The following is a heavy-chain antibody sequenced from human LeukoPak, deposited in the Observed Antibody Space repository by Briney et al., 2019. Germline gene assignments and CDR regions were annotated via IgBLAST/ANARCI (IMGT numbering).Heavy chain of an antibody. J-gene: IGHJ4*02. CDR2: ISSSSSTI. V-gene: IGHV3-48*01. CDR1: GFTFSSYS. Sequence: GGSLRLSCAASGFTFSSYSMNWVRQAPGKGLEGVSYISSSSSTIYYADSVKGRFTISRDNAKNSLYLQMNSLRAEDTAVYYCARDGIQLWPPGFDYWGQGTLVTVSS. D-gene: IGHD5-18*01. CDR3: ARDGIQLWPPGFDY.